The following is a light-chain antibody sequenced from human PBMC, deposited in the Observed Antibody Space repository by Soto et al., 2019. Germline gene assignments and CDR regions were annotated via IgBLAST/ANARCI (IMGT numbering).Light chain of an antibody. CDR1: SSDVGGYNR. Sequence: QSALTPPASVYGSPGQSITISCTGTSSDVGGYNRVSWYQQHPGKAPKLMIYDVTIRPSGVSNRFSGSKSGNTASLTISGLQAEDEAEYYGSSYTTSSTLEGVFGTGTKVTVL. CDR3: SSYTTSSTLEGV. V-gene: IGLV2-14*01. J-gene: IGLJ1*01. CDR2: DVT.